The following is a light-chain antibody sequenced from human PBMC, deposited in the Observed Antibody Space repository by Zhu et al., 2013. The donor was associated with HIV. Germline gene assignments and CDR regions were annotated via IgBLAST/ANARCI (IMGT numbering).Light chain of an antibody. Sequence: DIVMTQSPISLSVSPGERATLSCRTSQNVNRFLAWYQKQPGQAPRLLIYGASARASGIPGRFSGSGSGTEFTLTISSLQSDDFALYYCQQYSKWPPTFGQGTKVGLK. J-gene: IGKJ1*01. CDR2: GAS. V-gene: IGKV3D-15*01. CDR3: QQYSKWPPT. CDR1: QNVNRF.